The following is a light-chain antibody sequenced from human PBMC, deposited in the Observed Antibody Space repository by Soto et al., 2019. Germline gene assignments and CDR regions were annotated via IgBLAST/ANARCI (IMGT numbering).Light chain of an antibody. Sequence: DIQMTQSPSSLSASVGDRVTITCRASQTISSHLNWYQQKPGKAPKLLIHATSNLQGAVPSRFSGSGSGTDFTLTIGRLQPEDFATYYCEQSDSIPFTCGPGTKVEIK. CDR1: QTISSH. CDR3: EQSDSIPFT. CDR2: ATS. J-gene: IGKJ3*01. V-gene: IGKV1-39*01.